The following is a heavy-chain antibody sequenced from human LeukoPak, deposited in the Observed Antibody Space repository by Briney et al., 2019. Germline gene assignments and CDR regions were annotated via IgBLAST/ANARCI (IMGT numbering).Heavy chain of an antibody. V-gene: IGHV4-30-4*01. CDR1: GGSISSGDYY. CDR2: IYYSGST. Sequence: SQTLSLTCTVSGGSISSGDYYWSWIRQPPGKGLEWIGYIYYSGSTYYNPSLKSRVTISVDTSKNQFSLKLSSVTAADTAVYYCARGRGWELSTHFDYWGQGTLVTVSS. CDR3: ARGRGWELSTHFDY. J-gene: IGHJ4*02. D-gene: IGHD1-26*01.